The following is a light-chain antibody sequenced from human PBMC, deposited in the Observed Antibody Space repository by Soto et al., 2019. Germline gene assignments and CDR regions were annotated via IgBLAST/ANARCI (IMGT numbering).Light chain of an antibody. CDR2: GAS. Sequence: EIVMTQSPATLSVSPGERVSLSCRASQSVYSNLAWYQQKPGQAPRLLIYGASTRATGIPARFSGSGSGTEFTLAISSLQSEDFAVYYCQQYNKWPPTFTFGQGTKLEIK. V-gene: IGKV3-15*01. CDR3: QQYNKWPPTFT. CDR1: QSVYSN. J-gene: IGKJ2*01.